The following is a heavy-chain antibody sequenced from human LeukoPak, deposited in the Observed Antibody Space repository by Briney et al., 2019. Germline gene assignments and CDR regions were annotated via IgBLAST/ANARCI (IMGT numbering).Heavy chain of an antibody. CDR1: GFTVSSNY. Sequence: GGSLRLSCAASGFTVSSNYMSRVRQAPGKGLEWVSVLYSGANTYYADSVKGRFTISRDNSKNTLYLQMNSLRAEDTAVYYCARATLRDCSGRSCYPLDYWGQGTLVTVSS. CDR2: LYSGANT. CDR3: ARATLRDCSGRSCYPLDY. J-gene: IGHJ4*02. D-gene: IGHD2-15*01. V-gene: IGHV3-53*01.